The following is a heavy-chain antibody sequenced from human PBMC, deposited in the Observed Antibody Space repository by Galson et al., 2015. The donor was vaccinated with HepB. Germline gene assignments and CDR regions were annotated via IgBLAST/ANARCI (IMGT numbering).Heavy chain of an antibody. CDR3: AKDVRWSNAPGDH. Sequence: PLRLSCPASAFTFRDYTMYWARQAPGKGLEWVAAISDNGRDIYYADSVKGRLTISRDNSKNTLHLQMSSLRVDDTAVYYCAKDVRWSNAPGDHWGPGTLVTVSS. D-gene: IGHD3-3*01. CDR2: ISDNGRDI. CDR1: AFTFRDYT. J-gene: IGHJ5*02. V-gene: IGHV3-30-3*01.